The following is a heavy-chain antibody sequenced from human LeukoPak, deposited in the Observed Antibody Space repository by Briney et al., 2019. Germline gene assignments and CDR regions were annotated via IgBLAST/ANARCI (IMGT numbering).Heavy chain of an antibody. Sequence: GGSLRLSCAASGFTFSRYVMHWVRQAPGKGLEWVAVISSDGIYKHYATSVKGRFTISRDNPKNTVYLQMNSLRAEDTAVYYCARDWSTSGWTTFDYWGQGNLVTVSS. D-gene: IGHD6-19*01. J-gene: IGHJ4*02. CDR2: ISSDGIYK. CDR1: GFTFSRYV. V-gene: IGHV3-30-3*01. CDR3: ARDWSTSGWTTFDY.